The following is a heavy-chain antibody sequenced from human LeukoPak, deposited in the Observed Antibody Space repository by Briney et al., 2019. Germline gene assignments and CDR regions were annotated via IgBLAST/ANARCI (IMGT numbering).Heavy chain of an antibody. CDR1: GGSISSGGYY. Sequence: SETLSLTCTVSGGSISSGGYYWSWIRQPPGKGLEWIGYIYHSGSTYYNPSLKSRVTISVDRSKNQFSLKLSSVTAADTAVYYCARASSGYYYLDYWGQGTLVTVSS. J-gene: IGHJ4*02. CDR3: ARASSGYYYLDY. D-gene: IGHD3-22*01. CDR2: IYHSGST. V-gene: IGHV4-30-2*01.